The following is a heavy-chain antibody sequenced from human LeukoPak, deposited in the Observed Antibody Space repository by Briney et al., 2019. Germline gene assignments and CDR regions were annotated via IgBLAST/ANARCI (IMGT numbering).Heavy chain of an antibody. Sequence: PGGSLRLSCAASGFTGSNNYMSWVRQAPGKGLEWVSAIHSSGGTYYADSVKGRFTIPRDTSKNTLYLQINSLRVEDTAVYYRIVFGDSNHWGQGTLVTVSS. CDR3: IVFGDSNH. CDR1: GFTGSNNY. V-gene: IGHV3-53*01. J-gene: IGHJ5*02. CDR2: IHSSGGT. D-gene: IGHD4-17*01.